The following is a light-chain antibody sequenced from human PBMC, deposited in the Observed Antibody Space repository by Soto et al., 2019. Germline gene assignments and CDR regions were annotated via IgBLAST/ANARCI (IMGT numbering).Light chain of an antibody. J-gene: IGKJ2*01. V-gene: IGKV3-20*01. Sequence: EIVLTQSPGTLSLSPGERAILSCRASQTVTSGYLAWYQQRPGQAPRLLIFGASNRATDIPDRFSGSGSGTDFTLTISGLEPEDFAVCYCQQYARSPYTFGQGTNLEI. CDR1: QTVTSGY. CDR2: GAS. CDR3: QQYARSPYT.